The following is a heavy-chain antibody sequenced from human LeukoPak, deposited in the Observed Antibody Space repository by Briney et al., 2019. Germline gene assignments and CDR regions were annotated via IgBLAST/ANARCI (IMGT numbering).Heavy chain of an antibody. CDR3: AGGTDIVVVPAAKGGSYGMDV. CDR2: IRGGGGST. D-gene: IGHD2-2*01. J-gene: IGHJ6*02. V-gene: IGHV3-23*01. Sequence: GGSLRLSCVASGFTFSSYAMSWVRQAPGKGLEWVSGIRGGGGSTYYADSVKGRFTISRDNAKNSLYLQMNSLRAEDTAVYYCAGGTDIVVVPAAKGGSYGMDVWGQGTTVTVSS. CDR1: GFTFSSYA.